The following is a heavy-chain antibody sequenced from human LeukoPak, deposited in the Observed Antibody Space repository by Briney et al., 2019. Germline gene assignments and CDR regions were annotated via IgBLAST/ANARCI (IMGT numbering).Heavy chain of an antibody. D-gene: IGHD3-10*01. CDR3: ARGRGVGDY. Sequence: PSETRSLTCAVYGGSFSGYYWSWIRQPPGKGLEWIGEINHSGSTNYNPSLKSRVTISVDTSKNQFSLKLSSVTAADTAVYYCARGRGVGDYWGQGTLVTVSS. CDR2: INHSGST. V-gene: IGHV4-34*01. CDR1: GGSFSGYY. J-gene: IGHJ4*02.